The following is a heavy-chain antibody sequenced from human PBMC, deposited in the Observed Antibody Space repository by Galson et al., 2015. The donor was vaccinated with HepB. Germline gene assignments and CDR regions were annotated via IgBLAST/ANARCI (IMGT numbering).Heavy chain of an antibody. J-gene: IGHJ5*02. D-gene: IGHD3-10*01. CDR1: GYSFIDYY. CDR2: INPSSGGT. V-gene: IGHV1-2*04. CDR3: ARSPRGPMIRGVMSWSDP. Sequence: SVKVSCKASGYSFIDYYIHWVRQAPGQGLEWMGWINPSSGGTNYAQKFQGWVTMTRDTSISTAYMELNRLKSDDTAVYYCARSPRGPMIRGVMSWSDPWGQGALVTVSS.